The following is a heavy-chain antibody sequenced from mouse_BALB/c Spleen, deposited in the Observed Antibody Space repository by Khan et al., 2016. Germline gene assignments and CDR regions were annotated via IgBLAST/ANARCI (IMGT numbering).Heavy chain of an antibody. D-gene: IGHD1-1*01. J-gene: IGHJ3*01. CDR1: GYTFTNYG. V-gene: IGHV9-3-1*01. CDR2: INTYTGEP. Sequence: LVESGPELKKPGETVRISCKASGYTFTNYGMNWVKQAPGKGLKWMGWINTYTGEPTYADDFKGRFAFSLDTSASTAYLQINNLKTEDTATYFCARPDYGSSRGFAYWGQGTLVTVSA. CDR3: ARPDYGSSRGFAY.